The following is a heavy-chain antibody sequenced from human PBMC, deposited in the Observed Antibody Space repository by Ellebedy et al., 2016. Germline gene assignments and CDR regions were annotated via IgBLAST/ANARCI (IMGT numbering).Heavy chain of an antibody. CDR3: ARDTGRNVHTD. V-gene: IGHV1-2*02. J-gene: IGHJ4*02. CDR1: GYTFTAYY. Sequence: ASVKVSCKASGYTFTAYYMHWVRQAPGQGLEWMGWINPNSGATNYAQKFQGRVTITTDTSITTAYLELSRLRSDDTALYYCARDTGRNVHTDWGQGTLVTVSS. CDR2: INPNSGAT. D-gene: IGHD2-8*02.